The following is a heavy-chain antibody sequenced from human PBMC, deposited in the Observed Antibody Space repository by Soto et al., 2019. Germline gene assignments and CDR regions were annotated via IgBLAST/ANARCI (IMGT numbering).Heavy chain of an antibody. CDR2: LYYRGSP. CDR3: AGLPRHFDNYFDP. D-gene: IGHD3-9*01. CDR1: CGSITNYY. Sequence: TSETLSLTCTVSCGSITNYYWSWIRQPPGKGLEWIAYLYYRGSPNYNPSLTGRVPISVDTSKNQLSLRLRSVTAADTAVYFCAGLPRHFDNYFDPWGQGTQVTVSS. V-gene: IGHV4-59*01. J-gene: IGHJ5*02.